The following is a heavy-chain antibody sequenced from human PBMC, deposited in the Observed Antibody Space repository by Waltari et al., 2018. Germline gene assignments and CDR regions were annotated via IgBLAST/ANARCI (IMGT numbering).Heavy chain of an antibody. J-gene: IGHJ4*02. D-gene: IGHD6-19*01. V-gene: IGHV1-2*02. CDR2: INPNSGGT. CDR1: GYSFTGYY. Sequence: QVLLVPSGAAVKKPGASVKVSCKASGYSFTGYYLHWVRQAPGQGLEWMGWINPNSGGTSYAQIFQGRVTMTRDTSISTAYMELSRLTSDDTAVYYCAVSYTGWYGDLDYWGQGTLVTVSS. CDR3: AVSYTGWYGDLDY.